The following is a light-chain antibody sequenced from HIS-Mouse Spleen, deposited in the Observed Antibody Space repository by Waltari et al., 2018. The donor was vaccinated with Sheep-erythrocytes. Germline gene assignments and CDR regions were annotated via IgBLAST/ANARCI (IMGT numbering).Light chain of an antibody. Sequence: SYELTQPPSVSVSPGQTASITCSGDKLGDKYACWYQQKPGQSPVLVIYQDSKRPSGIPELFSGSNSGNTATLTIRGTQAMDEADYYCQAWDSSTAWNVVFGGGTKLTVL. V-gene: IGLV3-1*01. J-gene: IGLJ2*01. CDR1: KLGDKY. CDR2: QDS. CDR3: QAWDSSTAWNVV.